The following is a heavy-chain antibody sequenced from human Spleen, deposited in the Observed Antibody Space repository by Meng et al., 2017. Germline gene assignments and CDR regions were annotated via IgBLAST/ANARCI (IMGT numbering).Heavy chain of an antibody. CDR2: INHSGST. V-gene: IGHV4-34*01. D-gene: IGHD4-11*01. CDR1: GGSFSDYY. Sequence: LQQWGLGLLQPSATLSLTCVVSGGSFSDYYWRWIRQPPGKGLEWIGEINHSGSTNYNPSLESRATISVDTSQNNLSLKLSSVTAADSAVYYCARGPTTMAHDFDYWGQGTLVTVSS. J-gene: IGHJ4*02. CDR3: ARGPTTMAHDFDY.